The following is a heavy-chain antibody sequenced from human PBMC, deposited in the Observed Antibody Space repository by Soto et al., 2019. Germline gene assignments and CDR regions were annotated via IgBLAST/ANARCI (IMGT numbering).Heavy chain of an antibody. D-gene: IGHD3-3*01. J-gene: IGHJ5*02. CDR3: ARVRDWFDP. V-gene: IGHV4-34*01. Sequence: SETLSLTCAVYGGSSSGYYWNWIRPPPGKGLEWIGDIDRSGYTNYNPSLKRRVTISVDTSKTQFSLRLTSVTAADTAVYYCARVRDWFDPWGQGTLVTVSS. CDR2: IDRSGYT. CDR1: GGSSSGYY.